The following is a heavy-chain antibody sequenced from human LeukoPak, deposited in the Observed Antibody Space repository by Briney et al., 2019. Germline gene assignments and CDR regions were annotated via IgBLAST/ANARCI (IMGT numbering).Heavy chain of an antibody. CDR1: GFVFENYY. D-gene: IGHD2-2*01. J-gene: IGHJ6*03. V-gene: IGHV3-30*02. CDR3: ARVPAATYYYYYMDV. Sequence: GGSLRLSCEASGFVFENYYMHWVRQAPGKGLEWLTHIRQDGKNKIYADSVKGRFTISRDNSEKTVFLQMHSLRPEDTGVYYCARVPAATYYYYYMDVWGKGTTVTVSS. CDR2: IRQDGKNK.